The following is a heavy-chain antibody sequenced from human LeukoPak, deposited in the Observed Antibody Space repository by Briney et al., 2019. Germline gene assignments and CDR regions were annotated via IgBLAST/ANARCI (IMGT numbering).Heavy chain of an antibody. CDR2: ISSSGSTI. Sequence: GGSLRLSCAASGFTFSDYYMSWIRQAPGKGLEWVSYISSSGSTIYYADSVKGRFTISRDNAKNSLYLQMNSLRAEDTAVYYCARDLYHYYDSSGYPLGYWGQGTLVTVSS. CDR1: GFTFSDYY. CDR3: ARDLYHYYDSSGYPLGY. D-gene: IGHD3-22*01. V-gene: IGHV3-11*04. J-gene: IGHJ4*02.